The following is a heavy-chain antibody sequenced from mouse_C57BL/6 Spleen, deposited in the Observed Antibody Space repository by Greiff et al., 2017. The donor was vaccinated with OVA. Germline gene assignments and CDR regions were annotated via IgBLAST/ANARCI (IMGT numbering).Heavy chain of an antibody. Sequence: QVQLKESGAELARPGASVKLSCKASGYTFTSYGISWVKQRTGQGLEWIGEIYPRSGNTYYNEKFKGKATLTADKSSSTAYMELRSLTSEDSAVYFGARSPYYYGSSYWYFDVWGTGTTVTVSS. CDR2: IYPRSGNT. CDR3: ARSPYYYGSSYWYFDV. V-gene: IGHV1-81*01. CDR1: GYTFTSYG. J-gene: IGHJ1*03. D-gene: IGHD1-1*01.